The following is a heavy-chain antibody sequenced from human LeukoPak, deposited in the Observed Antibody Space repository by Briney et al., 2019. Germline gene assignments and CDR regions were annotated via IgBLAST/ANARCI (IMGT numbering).Heavy chain of an antibody. CDR3: AKDLLGQWPTVFDY. D-gene: IGHD6-19*01. Sequence: GGSLRLSCAASGFTFNNYAMGWVRQPPGKGLEWLSAIDGGGDATKYADSVKGRFTISRDNSKNTLSLQMNSLRAEDTAVYYCAKDLLGQWPTVFDYWGQGTLVTVSS. CDR1: GFTFNNYA. V-gene: IGHV3-23*01. J-gene: IGHJ4*02. CDR2: IDGGGDAT.